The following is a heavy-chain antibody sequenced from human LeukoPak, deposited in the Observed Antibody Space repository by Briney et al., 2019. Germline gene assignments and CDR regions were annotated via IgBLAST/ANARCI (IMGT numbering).Heavy chain of an antibody. CDR2: INSDGSTI. V-gene: IGHV3-74*01. CDR1: GLTFSNYW. Sequence: GGSLRLSCAASGLTFSNYWMYWVRQAPGKGLVWVSRINSDGSTISYADSVKGRFTISRDNAKNTLYLQMNSLRAEDTAVYYCARVSPVKGEDYWGQGTLVTVSS. CDR3: ARVSPVKGEDY. J-gene: IGHJ4*02. D-gene: IGHD3-16*01.